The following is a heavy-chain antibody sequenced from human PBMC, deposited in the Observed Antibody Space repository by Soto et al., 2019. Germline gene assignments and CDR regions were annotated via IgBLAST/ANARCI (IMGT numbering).Heavy chain of an antibody. D-gene: IGHD3-9*01. CDR3: ARDGGRYFDWLLFDY. Sequence: SETLSLTCTVSGGSISSYYWSWIRQPPGKGLEWIGYIYYSGSTNYNPSLKSRVTISVDTSKNQFSLKLSSVTAADTAVYYCARDGGRYFDWLLFDYWGQGTLVTVSS. CDR1: GGSISSYY. V-gene: IGHV4-59*01. CDR2: IYYSGST. J-gene: IGHJ4*02.